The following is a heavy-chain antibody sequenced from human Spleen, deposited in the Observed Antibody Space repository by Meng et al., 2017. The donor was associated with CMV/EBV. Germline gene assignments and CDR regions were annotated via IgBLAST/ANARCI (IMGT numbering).Heavy chain of an antibody. CDR1: GFTFSSYA. D-gene: IGHD3-9*01. Sequence: GGSLRLSCAASGFTFSSYAMHWVRQAPGKGLEWVAVISYDGSNKYYADSVKGRFTISRDNSKNTLYLQMNSLRAEDSAVYYCARLSGYYDILGDDYWGQGTLVTVSS. CDR2: ISYDGSNK. V-gene: IGHV3-30-3*01. CDR3: ARLSGYYDILGDDY. J-gene: IGHJ4*02.